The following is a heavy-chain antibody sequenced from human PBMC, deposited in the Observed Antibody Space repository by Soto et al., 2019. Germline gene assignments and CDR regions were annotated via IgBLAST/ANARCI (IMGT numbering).Heavy chain of an antibody. Sequence: ASVKVSCKASGYTFTSYYMHWVRQAPGQGLEWMGIINPSGGSTSYAQKFQGRVTMTRDTSTSTVYMELSSLRSEDTAVYYCARDRGLLRYFDWSRASGYYYGMDVWGQGTTVTVSS. CDR3: ARDRGLLRYFDWSRASGYYYGMDV. CDR1: GYTFTSYY. V-gene: IGHV1-46*01. CDR2: INPSGGST. J-gene: IGHJ6*02. D-gene: IGHD3-9*01.